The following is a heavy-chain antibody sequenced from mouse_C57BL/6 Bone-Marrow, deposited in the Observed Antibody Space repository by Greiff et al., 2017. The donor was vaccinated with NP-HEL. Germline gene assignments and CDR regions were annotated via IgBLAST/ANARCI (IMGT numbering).Heavy chain of an antibody. CDR2: ISYDGSN. D-gene: IGHD2-3*01. Sequence: EVQLVESGPGLVKPSQSLSLTCSVTGYSITSGYYWNWIRQFPGNKLEWMGYISYDGSNNYNPSLKNRISITRDTSKNQFFLKLNSVTTEDTATYYCARAGYSAYDYWGQGTTLTVSS. J-gene: IGHJ2*01. V-gene: IGHV3-6*01. CDR1: GYSITSGYY. CDR3: ARAGYSAYDY.